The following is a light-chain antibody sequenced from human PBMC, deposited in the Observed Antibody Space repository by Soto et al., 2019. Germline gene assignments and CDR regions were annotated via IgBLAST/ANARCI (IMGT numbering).Light chain of an antibody. CDR2: ASS. Sequence: EIVMTQSPATLSVSPGERATLSCRASQSIGSNLAWYQQKPGQAPRLVIYASSIRASDFPARFSGSGSGTEFTLTISGLQSDDFAVYFCQQRSNWPPEFTFGQGTRVEIK. CDR1: QSIGSN. J-gene: IGKJ2*01. V-gene: IGKV3-15*01. CDR3: QQRSNWPPEFT.